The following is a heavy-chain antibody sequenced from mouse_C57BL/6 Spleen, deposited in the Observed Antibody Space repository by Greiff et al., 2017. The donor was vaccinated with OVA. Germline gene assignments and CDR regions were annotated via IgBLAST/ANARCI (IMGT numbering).Heavy chain of an antibody. J-gene: IGHJ2*01. CDR2: ISYDGSN. Sequence: EVQLQQSGPGLVKPSQSLSLTCSVTGYSITSGYYWNWIRQFPGNKLEWMGYISYDGSNNYNPSLKNRISITRDTSKNQFFLKLNSVTTEDTATYYCARVSGGNYGYFDYWGQGTTLTVSS. V-gene: IGHV3-6*01. D-gene: IGHD2-1*01. CDR1: GYSITSGYY. CDR3: ARVSGGNYGYFDY.